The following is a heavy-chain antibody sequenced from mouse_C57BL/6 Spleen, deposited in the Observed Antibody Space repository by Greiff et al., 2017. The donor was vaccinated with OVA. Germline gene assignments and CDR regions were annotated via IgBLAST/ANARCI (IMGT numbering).Heavy chain of an antibody. V-gene: IGHV5-9*01. D-gene: IGHD1-1*01. Sequence: EVLLVESGGGLVKPGGSLKLSCAASGFTFSSYTMSWVRQTPEKRLEWVATISGGGGNTYYPDSVKGRFTISRDNAKNTLYLQMSSLRSEDTALYYCARHSPYDYGSSFYAMDYWGQGTSVTVSS. J-gene: IGHJ4*01. CDR1: GFTFSSYT. CDR2: ISGGGGNT. CDR3: ARHSPYDYGSSFYAMDY.